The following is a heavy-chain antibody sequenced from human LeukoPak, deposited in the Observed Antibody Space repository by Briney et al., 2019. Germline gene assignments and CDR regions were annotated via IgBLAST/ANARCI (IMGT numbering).Heavy chain of an antibody. CDR1: GFTFSNHG. V-gene: IGHV3-30*18. D-gene: IGHD1-1*01. J-gene: IGHJ4*02. Sequence: GGSLRLSCAASGFTFSNHGMHWVRQAPGKGLEWVAVVSYDGTVDYYADSVKGRFTISRDNSKNTLSLQMNSLRGEDTAVYYCAKESSTGSRYSFDLGGQGSLVTVSS. CDR3: AKESSTGSRYSFDL. CDR2: VSYDGTVD.